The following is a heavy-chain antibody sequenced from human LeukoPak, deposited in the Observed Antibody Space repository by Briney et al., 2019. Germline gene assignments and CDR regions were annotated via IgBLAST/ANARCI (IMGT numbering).Heavy chain of an antibody. CDR3: ARAGYLFFNYFDY. D-gene: IGHD1-1*01. Sequence: GGPLRLSCAASGFTFSSYWMSWVRQAPGKGLEWVANIKQDVSEKYYVDSVKGRVTISRDKAKSSRYLHMNSLRAEDTDVYYCARAGYLFFNYFDYWGQGTLVTVSS. CDR2: IKQDVSEK. J-gene: IGHJ4*02. V-gene: IGHV3-7*01. CDR1: GFTFSSYW.